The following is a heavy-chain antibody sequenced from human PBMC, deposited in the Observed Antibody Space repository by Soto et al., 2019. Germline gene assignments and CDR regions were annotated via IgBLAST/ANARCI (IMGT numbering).Heavy chain of an antibody. CDR3: ALFATDYYNGMDV. V-gene: IGHV3-66*01. CDR1: GFTVSSNY. Sequence: GGSLRLSCAASGFTVSSNYMSWVRQAPGKGLGWISIIHSGGSTYYADFVKGRFTISRDNSKNTLYLQMNNLRAEDTAVYYCALFATDYYNGMDVWGQGTTVTVSS. D-gene: IGHD4-17*01. CDR2: IHSGGST. J-gene: IGHJ6*02.